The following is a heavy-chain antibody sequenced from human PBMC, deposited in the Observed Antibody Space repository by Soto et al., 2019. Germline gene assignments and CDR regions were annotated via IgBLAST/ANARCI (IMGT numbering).Heavy chain of an antibody. CDR3: ARTHRYSSDSYGDSYYIDV. CDR2: IDWDDDK. CDR1: GFSLSSTEMC. D-gene: IGHD6-19*01. V-gene: IGHV2-70*11. J-gene: IGHJ6*03. Sequence: SGPTLVNPTQTLTLTCTFSGFSLSSTEMCVSWIRQPPGKALEWLARIDWDDDKYYSTSLETRLTISRDTSKNQVVLTMTNMDSVDTATYYCARTHRYSSDSYGDSYYIDVWGKGTTVTVSS.